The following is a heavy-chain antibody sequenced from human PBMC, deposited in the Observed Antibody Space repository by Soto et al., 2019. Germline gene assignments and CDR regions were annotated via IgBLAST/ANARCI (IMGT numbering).Heavy chain of an antibody. CDR3: ARGFRTSWTEGDLDP. CDR2: ISAYNGNT. CDR1: GYTFTSYG. V-gene: IGHV1-18*01. J-gene: IGHJ5*02. D-gene: IGHD6-13*01. Sequence: QVQLVQSGAEVKKPGASVKVSCKASGYTFTSYGISWVRQAPGHGLEWMGWISAYNGNTNYAQNLQGRVTMTTDTSTSTAFMELRSLRSDDTAVYYCARGFRTSWTEGDLDPWGQGTLVTVSS.